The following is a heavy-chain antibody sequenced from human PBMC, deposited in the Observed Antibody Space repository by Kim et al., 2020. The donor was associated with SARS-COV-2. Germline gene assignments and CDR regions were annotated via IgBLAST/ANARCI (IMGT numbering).Heavy chain of an antibody. J-gene: IGHJ3*02. V-gene: IGHV1-18*01. Sequence: QKLQGRVTMTTDTSTSTAYMELRSLRSDDTAVYYCARGGWFGEQDDAFDIWGQGTMVTVSS. D-gene: IGHD3-10*01. CDR3: ARGGWFGEQDDAFDI.